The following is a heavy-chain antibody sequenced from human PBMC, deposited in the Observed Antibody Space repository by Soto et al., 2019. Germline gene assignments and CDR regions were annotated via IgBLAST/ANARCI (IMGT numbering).Heavy chain of an antibody. CDR2: TNPSGGST. CDR3: ARMATFGSLNWFDP. D-gene: IGHD3-16*01. J-gene: IGHJ5*02. V-gene: IGHV1-46*01. CDR1: GYTFTSYY. Sequence: ASVKVSCKASGYTFTSYYMHWVRPAPGRGREWMGITNPSGGSTSYAQKFQGRVTMTRDISIATAYMELSSLRSDDTAIYYCARMATFGSLNWFDPWGQGTLVTVSS.